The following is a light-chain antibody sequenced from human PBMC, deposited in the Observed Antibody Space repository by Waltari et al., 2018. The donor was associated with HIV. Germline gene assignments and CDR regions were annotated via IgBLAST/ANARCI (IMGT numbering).Light chain of an antibody. CDR1: RSNLANNY. J-gene: IGLJ3*02. Sequence: QSMLTQPPSVSAAPGQKVTISCSGSRSNLANNYVSWYQHLPGAAPKLLIYDNDNRPSGIPDRFSGSKSGASATLVITGLQTGDEGDYYCGTWDSSLNAGVFGGGTKLTVL. CDR2: DND. CDR3: GTWDSSLNAGV. V-gene: IGLV1-51*01.